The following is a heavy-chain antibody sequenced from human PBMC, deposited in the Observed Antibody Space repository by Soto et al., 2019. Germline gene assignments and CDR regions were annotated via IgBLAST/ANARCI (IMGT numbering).Heavy chain of an antibody. J-gene: IGHJ4*02. CDR3: ARDSSGWYYFDY. V-gene: IGHV3-66*01. D-gene: IGHD6-19*01. CDR1: GFTVINNY. CDR2: IYAGGST. Sequence: EVQLVESGGGLVQPGGSLRLSCAASGFTVINNYMNSVRQAPGKGLEWVSVIYAGGSTFYADSVKDRFTISRDNSKNTLYLQMNSLRAEDTAVYYCARDSSGWYYFDYWGQGTLVTVSS.